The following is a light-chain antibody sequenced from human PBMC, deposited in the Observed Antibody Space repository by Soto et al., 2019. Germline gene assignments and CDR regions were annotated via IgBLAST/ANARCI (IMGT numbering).Light chain of an antibody. CDR2: AAS. CDR3: QQSYSTPRT. J-gene: IGKJ1*01. CDR1: QSISCY. V-gene: IGKV1-39*01. Sequence: IQMTQSPSSLSASVVDRVSIAGRASQSISCYLNWYQQKPGKAPKLLIYAASSLQSGVPSRFSGSGSGTDFTLTISSLQPEDFATYYCQQSYSTPRTFGQGTKVDIK.